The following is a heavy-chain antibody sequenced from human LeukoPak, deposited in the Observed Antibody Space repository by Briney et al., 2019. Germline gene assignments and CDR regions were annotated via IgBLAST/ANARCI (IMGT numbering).Heavy chain of an antibody. V-gene: IGHV4-39*07. CDR1: GGSISSSSYY. CDR3: ARGGYSWNEEVCWFDP. J-gene: IGHJ5*02. CDR2: IYYSGST. Sequence: PSETLSLTCTVSGGSISSSSYYWGWIRQPPGKGLEWIGSIYYSGSTYYNPSLKSRVTISVDTSKNQFSLKLSSVTAADTAVYYCARGGYSWNEEVCWFDPWGQGTLVTVSS. D-gene: IGHD1-20*01.